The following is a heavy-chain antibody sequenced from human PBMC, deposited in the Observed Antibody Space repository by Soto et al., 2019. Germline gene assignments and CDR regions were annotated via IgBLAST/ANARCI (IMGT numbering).Heavy chain of an antibody. CDR3: ARDLNRYFFDC. Sequence: GGSLRLACAASGFTFNNFAMNWVRQAPGKGLEWVSTISDRGVNTYYADSVKGRFTISRDNAKNTLYLQMNSLRAEDTAVYFCARDLNRYFFDCWAQGTLVTVSS. J-gene: IGHJ4*02. CDR2: ISDRGVNT. CDR1: GFTFNNFA. V-gene: IGHV3-23*01.